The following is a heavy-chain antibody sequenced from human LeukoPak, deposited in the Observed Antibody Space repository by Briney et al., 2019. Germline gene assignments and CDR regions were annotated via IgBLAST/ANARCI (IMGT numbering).Heavy chain of an antibody. J-gene: IGHJ6*03. V-gene: IGHV3-64*01. Sequence: EGSLRLSCAASGFTFSSYAMHWVRQAPGKGLEYVSVISSNGGSTHYANSVKGRFTISRDNSKNTLYLQMGSLRAEDMAVYYCARSLAPLEYYYYYMDVWGKGTTVTVSS. CDR2: ISSNGGST. CDR3: ARSLAPLEYYYYYMDV. CDR1: GFTFSSYA.